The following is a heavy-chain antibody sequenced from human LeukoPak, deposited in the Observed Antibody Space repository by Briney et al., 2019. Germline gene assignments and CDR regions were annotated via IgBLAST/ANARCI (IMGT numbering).Heavy chain of an antibody. CDR2: ISSSGSTI. Sequence: GGSLRLSCAASGFTFSDHYMSWIRQAPGKGLEWVSYISSSGSTIYYADSVKGRFTISRDNAKNSLYLQMNSLRAEDTAVYYCARVGDTAMAPGCFDYWGQGTLVTVSS. J-gene: IGHJ4*02. CDR3: ARVGDTAMAPGCFDY. V-gene: IGHV3-11*01. CDR1: GFTFSDHY. D-gene: IGHD5-18*01.